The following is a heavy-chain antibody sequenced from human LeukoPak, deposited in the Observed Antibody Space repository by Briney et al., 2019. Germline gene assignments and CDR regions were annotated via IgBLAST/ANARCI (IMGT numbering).Heavy chain of an antibody. CDR1: GYTFKTYG. D-gene: IGHD6-19*01. CDR2: ISPYKGNT. CDR3: ARDSTTDCAVAGCFDYFYHMDV. V-gene: IGHV1-18*01. Sequence: GASVKVSCKASGYTFKTYGINWVRQAPGQGLEWMGWISPYKGNTNYAQKFQGRVTMTTDRSTSTAYMELRGLRSDDTGVYYCARDSTTDCAVAGCFDYFYHMDVWGRGTSVTVSS. J-gene: IGHJ6*03.